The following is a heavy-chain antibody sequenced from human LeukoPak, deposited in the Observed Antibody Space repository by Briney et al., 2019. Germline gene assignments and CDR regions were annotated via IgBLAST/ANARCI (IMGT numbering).Heavy chain of an antibody. D-gene: IGHD6-19*01. Sequence: GASVKVSCKASGYTFTAYYMHWVRQAPGQGLEWMGWINPNSGGTNYAQKFQGKVTMTRDTSISTAYMELSRLRSDDTAVYYCARDLIAVAGTPNLGWGQGTLVTVSS. CDR3: ARDLIAVAGTPNLG. V-gene: IGHV1-2*02. J-gene: IGHJ4*02. CDR1: GYTFTAYY. CDR2: INPNSGGT.